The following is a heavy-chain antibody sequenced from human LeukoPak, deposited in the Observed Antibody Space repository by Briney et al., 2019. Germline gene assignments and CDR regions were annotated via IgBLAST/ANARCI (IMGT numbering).Heavy chain of an antibody. V-gene: IGHV1-69*01. CDR2: IIPIFGTA. Sequence: GASVKVSCKASGGTFSSYAISWVRQAPGQGLEWMGGIIPIFGTANYAQKFQGRVTITADESTSTAYMELSSLRSEDTAVYYCARDRGHYDSSGYYSGYFQHWGQGTLVTVSS. CDR1: GGTFSSYA. D-gene: IGHD3-22*01. CDR3: ARDRGHYDSSGYYSGYFQH. J-gene: IGHJ1*01.